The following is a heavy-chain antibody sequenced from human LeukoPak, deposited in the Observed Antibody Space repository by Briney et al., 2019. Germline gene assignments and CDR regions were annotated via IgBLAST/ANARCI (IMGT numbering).Heavy chain of an antibody. CDR3: ARPWLVQNYYYGMDV. Sequence: SGKVSCKASGATFSSYAISWVRQAPGQGLEWMGGIIPIFGTANYAQKCQGRVTITADESTSTAYMELSSLRSEDTAVYYCARPWLVQNYYYGMDVWGKGTTVTVSS. CDR1: GATFSSYA. V-gene: IGHV1-69*01. CDR2: IIPIFGTA. J-gene: IGHJ6*04. D-gene: IGHD6-19*01.